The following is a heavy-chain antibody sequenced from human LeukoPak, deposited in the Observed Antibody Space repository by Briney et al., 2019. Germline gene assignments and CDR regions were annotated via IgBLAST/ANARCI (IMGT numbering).Heavy chain of an antibody. CDR2: IIPIFGTA. CDR3: ASVATNPFYYYYYYMDV. Sequence: PVKVSCKASGGTFSSYAISWVRQAPGQGLEWMGGIIPIFGTANYAQKFQGRVTITTDESTSTAYMELSSLRSEDTAVYYCASVATNPFYYYYYYMDVWGKGTTVTVSS. V-gene: IGHV1-69*05. D-gene: IGHD5-12*01. J-gene: IGHJ6*03. CDR1: GGTFSSYA.